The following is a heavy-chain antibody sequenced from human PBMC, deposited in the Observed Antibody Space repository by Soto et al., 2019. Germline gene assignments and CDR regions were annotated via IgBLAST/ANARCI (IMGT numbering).Heavy chain of an antibody. CDR2: IYSGGST. J-gene: IGHJ5*02. Sequence: EVQLVESGGGLVQPGGSLRLSCAASGFTVSSNYMSWVRQAPGKGLEWVSVIYSGGSTYYADSVKGRFTISRDNSKHTLYLQMNRLRAEDTAVYYCARANRQLWLQSWFDPWGQGTLVTVSS. V-gene: IGHV3-66*01. CDR3: ARANRQLWLQSWFDP. CDR1: GFTVSSNY. D-gene: IGHD5-18*01.